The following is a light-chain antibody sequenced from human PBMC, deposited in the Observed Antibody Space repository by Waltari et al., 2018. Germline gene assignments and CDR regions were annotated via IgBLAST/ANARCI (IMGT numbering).Light chain of an antibody. J-gene: IGKJ4*01. Sequence: ENLLTQSPVALSVSPGETVTLSCRASQSVTTDFAWYQQQPRQSPRLLIYSASARATGIPARFTGSGSGTQFTLTITDLQPGDFALYFCQQYNSWPLTFGGGTKVAIK. CDR3: QQYNSWPLT. CDR2: SAS. V-gene: IGKV3-15*01. CDR1: QSVTTD.